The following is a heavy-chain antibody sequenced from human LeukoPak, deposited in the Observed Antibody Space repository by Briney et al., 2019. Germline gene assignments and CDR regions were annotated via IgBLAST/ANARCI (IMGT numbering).Heavy chain of an antibody. CDR3: AGGYYYDSRGPERLNWYDP. D-gene: IGHD3-22*01. CDR2: ISSSSSYI. Sequence: PGGSLRLSCAASGFTFSSYSMNWVRQAPGKGLEWVSSISSSSSYIYYADSVKGRFTISRDNAKNSLYLQMNSLRAEDTAVYYCAGGYYYDSRGPERLNWYDPWRQGTLVTVSP. V-gene: IGHV3-21*01. CDR1: GFTFSSYS. J-gene: IGHJ5*02.